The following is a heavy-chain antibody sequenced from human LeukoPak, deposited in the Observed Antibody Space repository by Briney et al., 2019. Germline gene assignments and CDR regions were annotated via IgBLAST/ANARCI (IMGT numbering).Heavy chain of an antibody. CDR3: ARVVGASHHTVDY. CDR1: GFTVSAYS. D-gene: IGHD1-26*01. CDR2: IYSGDRT. Sequence: GGSLRLSCAASGFTVSAYSMGWVRQAPGKGLEWLSLIYSGDRTYHADSVKGRFTVSRDDSENTLSLQMNSLRVEVTALYFCARVVGASHHTVDYWGQGALVTVSS. V-gene: IGHV3-53*01. J-gene: IGHJ4*02.